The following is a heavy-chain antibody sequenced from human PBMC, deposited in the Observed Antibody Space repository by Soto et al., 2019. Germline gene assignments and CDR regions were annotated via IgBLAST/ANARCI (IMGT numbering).Heavy chain of an antibody. CDR3: ERGTVSSDFDY. Sequence: GESLKISCKGSGYSFANYWIGWVRQMPGKGLEWMGIIYPGDSDTRYSPSFQGQVTISADKSISTAYLQWSSLKASDTAMYYCERGTVSSDFDYWGQGTLVTVSS. V-gene: IGHV5-51*01. CDR2: IYPGDSDT. CDR1: GYSFANYW. D-gene: IGHD4-17*01. J-gene: IGHJ4*02.